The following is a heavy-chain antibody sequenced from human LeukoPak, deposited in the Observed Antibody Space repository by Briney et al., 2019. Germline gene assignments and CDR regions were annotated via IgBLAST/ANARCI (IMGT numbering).Heavy chain of an antibody. CDR3: ARPMVRGVIHYFDY. V-gene: IGHV4-39*01. CDR1: GGSISSSSYY. J-gene: IGHJ4*02. D-gene: IGHD3-10*01. CDR2: IYYSGST. Sequence: SETLSLTCTVSGGSISSSSYYWGWIRQPPGKGLEWIGSIYYSGSTYYNPSLKSRVTISVDTSKNQFSLKLSSVTAADTAVYYCARPMVRGVIHYFDYWGQGILVTVSS.